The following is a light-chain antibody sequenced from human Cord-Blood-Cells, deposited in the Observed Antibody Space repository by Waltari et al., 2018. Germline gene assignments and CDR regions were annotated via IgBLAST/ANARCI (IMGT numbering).Light chain of an antibody. CDR3: CSYAGSSTLWV. V-gene: IGLV2-23*01. CDR1: SSDVGRYNL. Sequence: QSALTQPASVSGSPGQSITISCTGTSSDVGRYNLVSWYQQHPGKAPKLMIDEGSKRPSGVSNRFSGSKSGNTASLTISGLQAEDEADYYCCSYAGSSTLWVFGGGTKLTVL. J-gene: IGLJ3*02. CDR2: EGS.